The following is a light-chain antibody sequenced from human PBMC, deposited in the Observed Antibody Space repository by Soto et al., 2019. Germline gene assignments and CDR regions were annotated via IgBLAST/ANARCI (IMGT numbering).Light chain of an antibody. J-gene: IGKJ4*01. CDR3: QQRSNWLALT. Sequence: EIVLTQSPATLSLSPGERATLSCRASQSVSSYLAWYQQKPGQAPRLLIYDASNRATGIPARFSGSGSGTDFTLTISSLEPEDFAVYYCQQRSNWLALTFGGGIKVEMK. V-gene: IGKV3-11*01. CDR2: DAS. CDR1: QSVSSY.